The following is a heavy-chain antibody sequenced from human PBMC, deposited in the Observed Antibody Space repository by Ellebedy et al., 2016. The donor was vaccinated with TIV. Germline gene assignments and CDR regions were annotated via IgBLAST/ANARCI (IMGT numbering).Heavy chain of an antibody. CDR2: IYYSGST. CDR3: ARALAASGKVTYYYGMDV. CDR1: GGYLRTYY. Sequence: SETLSLXCTVSGGYLRTYYWSWIRQSPGKGLEWIGYIYYSGSTDYNPSLKSRVTISVDTSKNQFSLNLRSVTAADTALYFCARALAASGKVTYYYGMDVWGQGTTVTVS. D-gene: IGHD6-13*01. V-gene: IGHV4-59*01. J-gene: IGHJ6*02.